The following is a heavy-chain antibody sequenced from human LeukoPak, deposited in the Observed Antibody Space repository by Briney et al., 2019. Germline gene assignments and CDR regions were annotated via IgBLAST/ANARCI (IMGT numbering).Heavy chain of an antibody. CDR3: VRDGGVLLGEFPFDY. CDR1: GYTFTTFG. D-gene: IGHD3-10*01. V-gene: IGHV1-18*01. J-gene: IGHJ4*02. CDR2: ISAYNGNT. Sequence: ASVKVSCKASGYTFTTFGISWVRQAPGQGLEWMGWISAYNGNTNYAQRLQGRVTMTTDISTSTAYMELRSLRSDDTAVYYCVRDGGVLLGEFPFDYWGQGTLVTVSS.